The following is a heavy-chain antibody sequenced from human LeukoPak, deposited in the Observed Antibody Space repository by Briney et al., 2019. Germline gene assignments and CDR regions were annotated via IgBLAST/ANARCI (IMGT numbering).Heavy chain of an antibody. CDR3: ARGTVTRPFDY. Sequence: KPSETLSLTCTVSGYSISSGYYWGWIRQPPGKGLEWIGSIYHSGSTYYNPSLKSRVTISVDTSKNQFSLKLSSVTAADTAVYYCARGTVTRPFDYWGQGTLVTVSS. J-gene: IGHJ4*02. CDR2: IYHSGST. CDR1: GYSISSGYY. V-gene: IGHV4-38-2*02. D-gene: IGHD4-17*01.